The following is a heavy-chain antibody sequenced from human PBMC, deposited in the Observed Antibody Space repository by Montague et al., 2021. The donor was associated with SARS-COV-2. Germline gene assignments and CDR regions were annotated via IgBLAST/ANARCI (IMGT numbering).Heavy chain of an antibody. J-gene: IGHJ4*02. CDR1: GFTFSSYA. CDR3: AKGLSSGSYYSSYFDY. V-gene: IGHV3-23*01. D-gene: IGHD3-10*01. Sequence: SLRLSCAVSGFTFSSYAMSWVRQAPGKGLEWVSILSGSGGSTYYXXSLKGRFTISRDNSKNTLYLQMNSLRAEDTAVYYCAKGLSSGSYYSSYFDYWGQGTLVTVSS. CDR2: LSGSGGST.